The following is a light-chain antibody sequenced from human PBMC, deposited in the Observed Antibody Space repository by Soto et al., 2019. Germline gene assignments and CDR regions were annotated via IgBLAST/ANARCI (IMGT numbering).Light chain of an antibody. CDR2: WAS. J-gene: IGKJ1*01. V-gene: IGKV4-1*01. CDR3: QQYYSTPLA. CDR1: QSVVYSSNNKNY. Sequence: DIVMTQSPDSLAVSLGERATINCKSSQSVVYSSNNKNYLAWYQQKPRQPPKLLIYWASTRESGVPDRFSGSGSGTDFTLTISSLQADDVAVYYCQQYYSTPLAFGQGTKVEIK.